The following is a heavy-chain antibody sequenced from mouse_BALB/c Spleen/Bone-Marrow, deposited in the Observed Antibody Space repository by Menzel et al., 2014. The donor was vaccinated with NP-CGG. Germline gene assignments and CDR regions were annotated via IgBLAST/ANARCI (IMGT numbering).Heavy chain of an antibody. Sequence: EVQLQQSGAELVKPGASVKLSCTASGFNIKDTYMHWVKQRPEQGLEWIGRIDPANGNTKYDPKFQGKATITADTSSNTAYLQLSSLTSEDTAVYYCARSYGSSPFDYWRQGTTLTVSS. CDR2: IDPANGNT. CDR3: ARSYGSSPFDY. CDR1: GFNIKDTY. V-gene: IGHV14-3*02. D-gene: IGHD1-1*01. J-gene: IGHJ2*01.